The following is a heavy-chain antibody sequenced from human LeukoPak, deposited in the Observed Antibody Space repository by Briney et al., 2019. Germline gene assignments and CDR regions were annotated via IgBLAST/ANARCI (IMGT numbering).Heavy chain of an antibody. CDR3: ARVIYCSSTSCSTPFDY. V-gene: IGHV4-39*07. D-gene: IGHD2-2*01. CDR2: IYYSGST. J-gene: IGHJ4*02. Sequence: SETLSLTCTVSGGSISSSSYYWGWIRQPPGKGLEWIGSIYYSGSTYYNPSLKSRVTISVDTSKNQFSLKLSSVTAADTAVYYCARVIYCSSTSCSTPFDYWGQGTLVTVSS. CDR1: GGSISSSSYY.